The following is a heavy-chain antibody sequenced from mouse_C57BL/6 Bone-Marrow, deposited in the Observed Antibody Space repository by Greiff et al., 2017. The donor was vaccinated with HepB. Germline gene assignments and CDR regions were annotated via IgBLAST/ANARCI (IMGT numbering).Heavy chain of an antibody. CDR3: ARGYYGSSPYWYYDV. J-gene: IGHJ1*03. D-gene: IGHD1-1*01. CDR1: GFTFSDYG. CDR2: ISSGSSTI. Sequence: EVQLQESGGGLVKPGGSLKLSCAASGFTFSDYGMHWVRQAPEKGLEWVAYISSGSSTIYYADTVKGRFTISRDNAKNTLFLQMTSLRSEDTAMYDCARGYYGSSPYWYYDVWGTGTTVTVSS. V-gene: IGHV5-17*01.